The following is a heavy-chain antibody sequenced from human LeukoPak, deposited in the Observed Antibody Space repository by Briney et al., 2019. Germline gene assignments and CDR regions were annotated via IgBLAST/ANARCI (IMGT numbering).Heavy chain of an antibody. CDR2: IMPIFGTA. J-gene: IGHJ6*03. Sequence: SVKVSCKASGGTFSSYAISWVRQAPGQGLEWMGRIMPIFGTANYVQNFQGRVTITTDESTSTAYMELSSLRSEHTAVYYCGPRHYYYMDVWAKGTTVTVSS. CDR1: GGTFSSYA. V-gene: IGHV1-69*05. CDR3: GPRHYYYMDV.